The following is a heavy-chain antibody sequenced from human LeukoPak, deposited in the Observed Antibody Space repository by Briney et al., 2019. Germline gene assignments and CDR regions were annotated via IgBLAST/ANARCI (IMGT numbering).Heavy chain of an antibody. J-gene: IGHJ3*02. CDR1: GGSISSHY. D-gene: IGHD6-13*01. Sequence: SETLSLTCTVSGGSISSHYWSWIRQPPGKGLEWIGYIYYCGSTNYNPSLKSRVTISVDTSKNQFSLKLSSVTAADTAVYYCAYGSGSWYDAFDNWGQGTMVTVSS. V-gene: IGHV4-59*11. CDR3: AYGSGSWYDAFDN. CDR2: IYYCGST.